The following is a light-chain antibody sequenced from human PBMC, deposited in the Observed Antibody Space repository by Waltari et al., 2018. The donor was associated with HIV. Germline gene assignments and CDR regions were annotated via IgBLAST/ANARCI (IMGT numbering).Light chain of an antibody. CDR3: QQRNTWIT. Sequence: EIVLTQSPATLSLSPGERATLSCRASQSIRTELAWYQQKPGQAPRLFIYDASNRATGIPGRFSGSGSVTDFTLTISSLEPEDFAMYYCQQRNTWITFGQGTRLEI. J-gene: IGKJ5*01. V-gene: IGKV3-11*01. CDR1: QSIRTE. CDR2: DAS.